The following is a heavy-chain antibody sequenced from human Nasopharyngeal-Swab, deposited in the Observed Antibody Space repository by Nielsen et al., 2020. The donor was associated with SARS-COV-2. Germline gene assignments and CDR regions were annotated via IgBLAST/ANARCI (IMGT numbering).Heavy chain of an antibody. CDR1: GGPISSGSYY. J-gene: IGHJ5*02. CDR3: ARDVTMVRGAQYNWFDP. Sequence: SETLSPTCTVSGGPISSGSYYWCWIRQPAGKGLEWIGRIYTSGSTNYNPSLKSRVTISVDTSKNQFSLKLSSVTAADTAVYYCARDVTMVRGAQYNWFDPWGQGTLVTVSS. D-gene: IGHD3-10*01. V-gene: IGHV4-61*02. CDR2: IYTSGST.